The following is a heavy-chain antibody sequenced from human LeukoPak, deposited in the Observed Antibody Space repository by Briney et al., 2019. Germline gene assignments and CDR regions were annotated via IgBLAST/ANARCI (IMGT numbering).Heavy chain of an antibody. J-gene: IGHJ4*02. V-gene: IGHV1-2*06. D-gene: IGHD2-15*01. CDR1: GYILTGYY. CDR3: ARDYCSGGSCYFFDY. CDR2: INPNSGGT. Sequence: ASVKVSCKASGYILTGYYIHWVRQAPGQGLEWMGRINPNSGGTNYAQTFQGRVTMTRDTSISTAYMELSRLRSEDTAVYYCARDYCSGGSCYFFDYWGQGTRVTVSS.